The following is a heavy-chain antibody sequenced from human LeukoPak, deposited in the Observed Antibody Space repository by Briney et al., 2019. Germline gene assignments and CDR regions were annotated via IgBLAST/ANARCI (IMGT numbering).Heavy chain of an antibody. J-gene: IGHJ6*02. D-gene: IGHD2-2*01. CDR3: ARESSPSFYGMDV. CDR2: IYYSGST. CDR1: GGSVSSGRYY. Sequence: PSEALSVTCTVSGGSVSSGRYYWSWIRQPPGKGLECLGYIYYSGSTNYNPSLKSRVTISVDTSKHQFYLKLSSVTAADTAVYYCARESSPSFYGMDVWGQGTTVTVSS. V-gene: IGHV4-61*01.